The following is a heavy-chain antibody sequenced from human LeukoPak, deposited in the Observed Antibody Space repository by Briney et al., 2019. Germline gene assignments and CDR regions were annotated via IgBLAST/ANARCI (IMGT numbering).Heavy chain of an antibody. CDR1: GFTFSSYA. CDR3: ARDPLDISRWTNAFDI. V-gene: IGHV3-64*01. J-gene: IGHJ3*02. CDR2: ISSNGGST. D-gene: IGHD5-12*01. Sequence: GGSLRLSCAASGFTFSSYAMHWVRQAPGKGLEYVSAISSNGGSTYYANSVKGRFTISRDNSKNTLYLQMGSLRAEDTAVYYCARDPLDISRWTNAFDIWGQGTTVIVS.